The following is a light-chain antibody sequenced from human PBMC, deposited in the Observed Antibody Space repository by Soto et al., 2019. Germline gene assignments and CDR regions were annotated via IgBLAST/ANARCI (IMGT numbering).Light chain of an antibody. CDR1: RGIRND. Sequence: DIQMTQSPSSLSASVGDRVTITCRASRGIRNDLSWYQQKSGKAPKRLIYSASSLQSGVPSRFSGSGSGTEFTLTISSLQPEDFTTYYCLQHNTYPLTFGGGTKVDIK. J-gene: IGKJ4*01. CDR2: SAS. V-gene: IGKV1-17*01. CDR3: LQHNTYPLT.